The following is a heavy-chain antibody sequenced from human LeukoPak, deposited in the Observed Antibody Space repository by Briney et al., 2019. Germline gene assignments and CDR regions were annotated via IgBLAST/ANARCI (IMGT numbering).Heavy chain of an antibody. CDR1: GFTLNYYW. V-gene: IGHV3-7*01. J-gene: IGHJ6*03. CDR3: AISNSLQYYYFDL. D-gene: IGHD4-11*01. Sequence: GGSLRLSCAASGFTLNYYWMTWVRQAPGRGLEGVANIKNDGTEIYYVDSVKGRFTVSRDNSKSSLFLQMNSLRSEDAAVYYCAISNSLQYYYFDLWGKGTTVIVSS. CDR2: IKNDGTEI.